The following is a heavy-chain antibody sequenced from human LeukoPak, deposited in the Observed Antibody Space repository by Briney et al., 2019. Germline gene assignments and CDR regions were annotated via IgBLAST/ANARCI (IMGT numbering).Heavy chain of an antibody. D-gene: IGHD2-8*01. J-gene: IGHJ4*02. CDR3: ARLLDLYFVDY. CDR1: GFDLTAYG. Sequence: GESLRISCKCSGFDLTAYGIAWVRQMPGKGLEWMGNIYPGGSDGRYSPSFQGQVTMSADKSITTVYLQWSSLKASDTAMYYCARLLDLYFVDYWGQGTLVTVSS. CDR2: IYPGGSDG. V-gene: IGHV5-51*01.